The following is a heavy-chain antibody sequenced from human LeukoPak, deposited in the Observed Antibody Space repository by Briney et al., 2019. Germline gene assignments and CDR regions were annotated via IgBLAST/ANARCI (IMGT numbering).Heavy chain of an antibody. V-gene: IGHV4-4*02. CDR3: ARVPAVSGKGFDY. J-gene: IGHJ4*02. CDR2: IYHSGST. D-gene: IGHD5/OR15-5a*01. Sequence: SETLSLTCAVSGGSISSSNWWSWVRQPPGKGLEWIGEIYHSGSTNYNPPLKSRVTISVDKSKNQFSLKLSSVTAADTAVYYCARVPAVSGKGFDYWGQGTLVTVSS. CDR1: GGSISSSNW.